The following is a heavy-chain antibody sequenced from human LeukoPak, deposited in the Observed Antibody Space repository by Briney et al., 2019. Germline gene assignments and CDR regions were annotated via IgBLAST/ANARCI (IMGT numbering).Heavy chain of an antibody. CDR2: IYYSGST. D-gene: IGHD4-17*01. CDR1: GGSISSYY. CDR3: ARGLREAQYGY. Sequence: SETLSLTCTVSGGSISSYYWSWIRQPPGKGLEWIGYIYYSGSTNYNPSLKSRVTISVDTSNNQFSLKLSSVTVADTAVYYCARGLREAQYGYWGQGTLVTVSS. V-gene: IGHV4-59*01. J-gene: IGHJ4*02.